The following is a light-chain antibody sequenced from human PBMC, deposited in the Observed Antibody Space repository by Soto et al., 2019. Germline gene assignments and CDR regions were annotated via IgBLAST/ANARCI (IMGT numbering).Light chain of an antibody. CDR1: QSVLYNSNNKNY. CDR2: WAS. J-gene: IGKJ1*01. V-gene: IGKV4-1*01. Sequence: DIVMTQSPDSLAVSLGERATINCKSSQSVLYNSNNKNYLAWYQQKPGQPPKLLIYWASTRESGVPDRCSGSGSGTDFTLTISSLQAEDVAVYYCQQYYTTPRTFGQGTKVEIK. CDR3: QQYYTTPRT.